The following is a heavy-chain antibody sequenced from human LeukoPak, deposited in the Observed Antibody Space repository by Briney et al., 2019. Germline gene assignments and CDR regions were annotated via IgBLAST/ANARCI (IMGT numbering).Heavy chain of an antibody. V-gene: IGHV3-48*01. J-gene: IGHJ3*02. CDR1: GFTFSSYE. D-gene: IGHD3-22*01. CDR3: AREWDSSGYYWGAFDI. CDR2: ISSSSSTI. Sequence: PGRSLRLSCAASGFTFSSYEMNWVRQAPGKGLEWVSYISSSSSTIYYADSVKGRFTISRDNAKNSLYLQMNSLRAEDTAVYYCAREWDSSGYYWGAFDIWGQGTMVTVSS.